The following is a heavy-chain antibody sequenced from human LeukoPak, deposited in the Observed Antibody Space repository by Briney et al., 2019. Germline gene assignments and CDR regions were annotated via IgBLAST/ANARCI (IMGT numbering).Heavy chain of an antibody. CDR2: IYYSGTT. V-gene: IGHV4-59*12. Sequence: SETLSLTCTVSGGSISGYYWSWIRQPPGKGLEWIGYIYYSGTTKYNPSLKSRVTISVDTSKNQFSLQLNSVTPEDTAVYYCARSKQIEYSSPRDPYYFDYWGQGTLVTVSS. J-gene: IGHJ4*02. D-gene: IGHD6-6*01. CDR1: GGSISGYY. CDR3: ARSKQIEYSSPRDPYYFDY.